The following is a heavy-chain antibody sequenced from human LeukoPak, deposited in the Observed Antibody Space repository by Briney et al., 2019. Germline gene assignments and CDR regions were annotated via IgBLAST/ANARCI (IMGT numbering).Heavy chain of an antibody. CDR3: ASVCSSTSCYLNWFDP. J-gene: IGHJ5*02. D-gene: IGHD2-2*01. Sequence: PSETLSLTCTVSGGSISSSSYYWGWIRQPPGKGLEWIGSIYYSGSTYHNPSLKSRVTISVDTSKNQFSLKLSSVTAADTAVYYCASVCSSTSCYLNWFDPWGQGTLVTVSS. V-gene: IGHV4-39*01. CDR2: IYYSGST. CDR1: GGSISSSSYY.